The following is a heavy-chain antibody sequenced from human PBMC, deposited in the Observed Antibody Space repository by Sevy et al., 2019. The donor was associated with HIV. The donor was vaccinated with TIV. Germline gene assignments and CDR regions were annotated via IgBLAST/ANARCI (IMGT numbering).Heavy chain of an antibody. CDR2: INHSGST. D-gene: IGHD4-4*01. J-gene: IGHJ4*02. CDR3: ARGVTVTTVPYYFDY. V-gene: IGHV4-34*01. CDR1: SGSFSAYY. Sequence: SETLSITCAVYSGSFSAYYWSWIRQPPGKGLEWIGEINHSGSTNYNPSLKSRVTISLHTSKNQFSLKLTSVTAADTAVYYCARGVTVTTVPYYFDYWGQGTLVTVSS.